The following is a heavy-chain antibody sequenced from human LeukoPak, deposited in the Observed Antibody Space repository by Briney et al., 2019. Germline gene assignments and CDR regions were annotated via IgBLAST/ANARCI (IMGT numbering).Heavy chain of an antibody. D-gene: IGHD5-18*01. CDR1: GGSISSYY. CDR2: IFTSGST. J-gene: IGHJ4*02. V-gene: IGHV4-4*07. CDR3: ARGVQDTAMVYFDY. Sequence: SETLSLTCTVSGGSISSYYWSWILQPAGKGLEWIGRIFTSGSTNYNPSLKSRLTMSVDTSKNQFSLKLSSVTAADTAVYYCARGVQDTAMVYFDYWGQGTLVTVSS.